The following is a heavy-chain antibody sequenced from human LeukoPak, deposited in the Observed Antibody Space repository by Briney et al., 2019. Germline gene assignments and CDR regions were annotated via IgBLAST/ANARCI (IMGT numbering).Heavy chain of an antibody. CDR2: INTSGSS. CDR1: GESISSGGYH. V-gene: IGHV4-61*02. CDR3: ARARILVVIATDAFDV. J-gene: IGHJ3*01. D-gene: IGHD2-21*01. Sequence: SETLSLTFSVSGESISSGGYHWNWIRQSAGKGLEWIGRINTSGSSNYNPSLKSRVSISVDTSKNHFSLRLSSVTAADTAVYYCARARILVVIATDAFDVWGQGTIVTVSS.